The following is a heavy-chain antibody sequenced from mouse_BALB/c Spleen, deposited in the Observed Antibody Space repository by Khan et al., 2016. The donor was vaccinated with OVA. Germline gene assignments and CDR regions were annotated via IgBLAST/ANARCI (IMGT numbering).Heavy chain of an antibody. Sequence: VQLKQSGPELVKPGASGKISCKASGYSFTGYFMNWVMQSHGKGLEWIGRINPHIGETLYNQKFKGQSTLTVDESSRTVLMELRSLESEDSEVYYCARKNGSYFDYWGQGTTLTVSS. D-gene: IGHD1-1*01. J-gene: IGHJ2*01. CDR3: ARKNGSYFDY. CDR1: GYSFTGYF. CDR2: INPHIGET. V-gene: IGHV1-20*02.